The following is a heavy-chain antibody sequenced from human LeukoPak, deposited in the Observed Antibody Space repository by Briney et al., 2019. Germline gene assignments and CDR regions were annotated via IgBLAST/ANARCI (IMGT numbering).Heavy chain of an antibody. CDR3: ARARQFSYFSPIDY. J-gene: IGHJ4*02. Sequence: SETLSLTCSVSGVSISSYYWTWIRQPPGKALEWIGYLYYSGSTNYNPSLKSRVTISVDRSKNQLSLTLSSVTAADTALYYCARARQFSYFSPIDYWGQGTLVTVSS. D-gene: IGHD5-18*01. CDR2: LYYSGST. V-gene: IGHV4-59*01. CDR1: GVSISSYY.